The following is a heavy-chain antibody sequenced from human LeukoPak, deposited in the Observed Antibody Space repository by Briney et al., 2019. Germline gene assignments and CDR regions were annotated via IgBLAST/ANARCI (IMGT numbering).Heavy chain of an antibody. J-gene: IGHJ5*02. V-gene: IGHV4-30-4*01. CDR1: GGSISSGDYY. CDR2: IYYSGTT. D-gene: IGHD3-10*01. CDR3: AREVLRGDEFVGWFDP. Sequence: SQTLSLTCTVSGGSISSGDYYWSWIRQPPGKGLEWIGYIYYSGTTYYNPSLESRVTISLDTSKNLFSLKLSSVTAADTAVYYCAREVLRGDEFVGWFDPWGQGTLVTVSS.